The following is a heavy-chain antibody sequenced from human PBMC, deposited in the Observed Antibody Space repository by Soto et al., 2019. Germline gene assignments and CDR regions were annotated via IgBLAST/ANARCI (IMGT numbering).Heavy chain of an antibody. J-gene: IGHJ6*02. CDR3: AREWSAAGHFYGKDV. V-gene: IGHV1-8*01. Sequence: PSVKVSCKTSGYTFTSYDINWVRQAPGQGLEWVGWMNTNSDDTRSAQKFRGRLTLTRDKSMRAVYMKLSNLRPDDSAVYYCAREWSAAGHFYGKDVYGQGTTVTVS. D-gene: IGHD6-13*01. CDR1: GYTFTSYD. CDR2: MNTNSDDT.